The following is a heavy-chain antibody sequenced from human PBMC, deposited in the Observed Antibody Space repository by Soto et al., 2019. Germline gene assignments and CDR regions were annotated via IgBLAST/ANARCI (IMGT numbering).Heavy chain of an antibody. CDR1: GGSISSYY. D-gene: IGHD3-10*01. CDR2: IYYSGST. CDR3: AGRGLWFREISDN. J-gene: IGHJ4*02. Sequence: SVTLSLTWTVCGGSISSYYWSWIRQHPGKGLEWIGYIYYSGSTNYNPSLKSRVTISVDTSKNQFSLKLSSVTAADTAVYYCAGRGLWFREISDNGGQGTLVTVSS. V-gene: IGHV4-59*01.